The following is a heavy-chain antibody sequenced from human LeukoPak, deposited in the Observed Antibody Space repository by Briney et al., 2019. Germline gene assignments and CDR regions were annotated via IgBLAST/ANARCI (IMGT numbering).Heavy chain of an antibody. CDR1: GGTFSSYA. CDR2: IIPIFGTA. CDR3: ASPLGSRTYYYYYMDV. D-gene: IGHD1-1*01. J-gene: IGHJ6*03. V-gene: IGHV1-69*13. Sequence: SVKVSCKASGGTFSSYAISWVRQAPGQGLEWMGGIIPIFGTANYAQKFQGRVTITADESTSTAYMELSSLRSEDTAVYYCASPLGSRTYYYYYMDVWGKGATVTVSS.